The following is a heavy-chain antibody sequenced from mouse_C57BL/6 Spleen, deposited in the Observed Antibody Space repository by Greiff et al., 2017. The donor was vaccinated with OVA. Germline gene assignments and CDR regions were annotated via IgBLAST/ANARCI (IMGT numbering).Heavy chain of an antibody. CDR3: ARGIYYGSSPFDY. J-gene: IGHJ2*01. D-gene: IGHD1-1*01. V-gene: IGHV1-52*01. CDR1: GYTFTSYW. CDR2: IDPSDSET. Sequence: QVQLQQPGAELVRPGSSVKLSCKASGYTFTSYWMHWVKQRPIQGLEWIGNIDPSDSETHYNQKFKDKATLTVDKSSSTAYMQLSSLTSEDSAVYYCARGIYYGSSPFDYWGQGTTLTVSS.